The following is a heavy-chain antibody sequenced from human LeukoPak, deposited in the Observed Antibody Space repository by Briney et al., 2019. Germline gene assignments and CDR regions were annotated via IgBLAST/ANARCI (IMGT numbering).Heavy chain of an antibody. V-gene: IGHV3-21*01. D-gene: IGHD6-13*01. Sequence: GGSMTLSCAAYAPTFSSYSMNCVRQAPGKGMGWDSSISSSSSYIYYADSVKGRFTISRDNAKNSLYLQMNSLRAEDTAVYYCARLPGYSSSPDYWGQGTLVTVSS. CDR1: APTFSSYS. CDR3: ARLPGYSSSPDY. J-gene: IGHJ4*02. CDR2: ISSSSSYI.